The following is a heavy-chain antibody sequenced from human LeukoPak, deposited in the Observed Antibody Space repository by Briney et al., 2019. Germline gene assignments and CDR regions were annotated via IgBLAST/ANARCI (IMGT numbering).Heavy chain of an antibody. V-gene: IGHV1-2*02. CDR1: GYTFTCYY. J-gene: IGHJ4*02. CDR3: ARDLFDVAMIVVVNPDY. CDR2: INPNSGGT. D-gene: IGHD3-22*01. Sequence: ASVKVSCKASGYTFTCYYMHWVRQAPGQGLEWMGWINPNSGGTNYAQKFQGRVTMTRDTSISTAYMELSRLRSDDTAVYYCARDLFDVAMIVVVNPDYWGQGTLVTVSS.